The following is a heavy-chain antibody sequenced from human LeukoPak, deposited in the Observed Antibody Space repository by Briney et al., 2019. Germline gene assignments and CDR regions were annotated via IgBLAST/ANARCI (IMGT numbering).Heavy chain of an antibody. V-gene: IGHV1-69*04. CDR2: IIPILGIA. Sequence: SVKVSCKASGGTFSSYAISWVRQAPGQGLEWMGRIIPILGIANYAQKFQGRVTITADKSTSTAYMELSSLRSEDTAVYYCARGRTLGIAAVGNWFDPWGQGTLVTVSS. D-gene: IGHD6-13*01. CDR3: ARGRTLGIAAVGNWFDP. J-gene: IGHJ5*02. CDR1: GGTFSSYA.